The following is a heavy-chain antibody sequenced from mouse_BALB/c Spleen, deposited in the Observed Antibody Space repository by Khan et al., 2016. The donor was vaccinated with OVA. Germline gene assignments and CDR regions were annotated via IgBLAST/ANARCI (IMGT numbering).Heavy chain of an antibody. CDR1: GFSLTTYG. CDR3: ARQPYYHYNIMDY. CDR2: IWSDGTT. V-gene: IGHV2-6-1*01. J-gene: IGHJ4*01. D-gene: IGHD2-10*01. Sequence: QVQLQQSGPGLAAPSQSLSITCTISGFSLTTYGVHWVRQPPGKGLEWLVVIWSDGTTNYNSALKSSLTITKDNSQRQVFLKMNSLQTYDTAIYFCARQPYYHYNIMDYWGQGTSVTVSS.